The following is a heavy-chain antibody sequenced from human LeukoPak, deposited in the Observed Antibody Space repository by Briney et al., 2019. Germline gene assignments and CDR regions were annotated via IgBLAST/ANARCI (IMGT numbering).Heavy chain of an antibody. V-gene: IGHV3-30-3*01. D-gene: IGHD3-3*01. J-gene: IGHJ6*02. CDR2: ISYDGSNK. CDR3: SRGSFITIFGVVL. Sequence: EPGGSLRLSCAASRFTFSSYAMHWVRQAPGKGLEWVAVISYDGSNKYYADSVRGRFTISRDNSKNTLYLQMNSLRAEDTAVYYCSRGSFITIFGVVLWGQGTTATVSS. CDR1: RFTFSSYA.